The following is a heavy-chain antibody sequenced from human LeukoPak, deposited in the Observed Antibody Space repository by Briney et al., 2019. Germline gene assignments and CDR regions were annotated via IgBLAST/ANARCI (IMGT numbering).Heavy chain of an antibody. V-gene: IGHV1-69*13. J-gene: IGHJ6*03. Sequence: ASVKVSFKSSGGTFSSYAISWVRQAPGQGLEWMGGIIPIFGTANYAQKFQGRVTITADESTSTAYMELGSLRSEDTAVYYCARGRLLWFGELLYGDYYYMDVWGKGTTVTVSS. CDR3: ARGRLLWFGELLYGDYYYMDV. CDR1: GGTFSSYA. D-gene: IGHD3-10*01. CDR2: IIPIFGTA.